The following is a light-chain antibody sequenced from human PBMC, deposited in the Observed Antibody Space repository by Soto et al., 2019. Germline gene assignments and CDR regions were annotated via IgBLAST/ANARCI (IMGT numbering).Light chain of an antibody. J-gene: IGKJ1*01. CDR1: QYISTQ. V-gene: IGKV1-5*02. CDR3: QQYYSYST. CDR2: GAF. Sequence: DTQMTQSPSTLSAPVGDRVTIICRASQYISTQLAWYQQKPGKAPKLLISGAFSLESGVPSRFSGSGSGTEFTLTISSLQPDDFATYYCQQYYSYSTFGQGTRWIS.